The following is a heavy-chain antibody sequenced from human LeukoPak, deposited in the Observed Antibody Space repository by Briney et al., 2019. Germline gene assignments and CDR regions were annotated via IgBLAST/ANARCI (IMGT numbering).Heavy chain of an antibody. J-gene: IGHJ4*02. V-gene: IGHV1-2*02. CDR3: ASYPRYTSSPPFDY. CDR2: INPNTGDT. CDR1: GYTFTGQY. D-gene: IGHD5-12*01. Sequence: ASVKVSCKASGYTFTGQYMHWVRQAPGQGLEWMGWINPNTGDTNYAQEFQARVTMTRDTTISTAYMELTRLTSDDTAMYYCASYPRYTSSPPFDYWGQGTLVTVSS.